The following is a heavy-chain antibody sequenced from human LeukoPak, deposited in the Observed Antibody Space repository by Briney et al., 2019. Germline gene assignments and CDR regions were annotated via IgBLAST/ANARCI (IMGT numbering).Heavy chain of an antibody. J-gene: IGHJ3*02. V-gene: IGHV3-23*01. CDR1: GFTFSSSA. CDR3: AKSGVASTGYDAFDI. D-gene: IGHD6-19*01. CDR2: IGGSADST. Sequence: TGGSLRLSCAASGFTFSSSAMNWVRQAPGKGLEWVSSIGGSADSTYYADSMKGRFTISRDNSKNTLYLHMDSLRAEDTAVYYCAKSGVASTGYDAFDIWGPGTMVTVSS.